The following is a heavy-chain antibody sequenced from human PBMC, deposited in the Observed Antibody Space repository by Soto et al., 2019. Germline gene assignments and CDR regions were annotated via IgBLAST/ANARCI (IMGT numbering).Heavy chain of an antibody. CDR3: ARWGGGDYDFWSGYYRDYYYYGMDV. CDR1: GGSISSYY. J-gene: IGHJ6*02. V-gene: IGHV4-59*01. D-gene: IGHD3-3*01. CDR2: IYYSGST. Sequence: QVQLQESGPGLVKPSETLSLTCTVSGGSISSYYWSWIRQPPGKGLEWIGYIYYSGSTNYNPSLKRRVTISIEPSKNQFSLKLSSVTAADTAVYYCARWGGGDYDFWSGYYRDYYYYGMDVWGQGTTVTVSS.